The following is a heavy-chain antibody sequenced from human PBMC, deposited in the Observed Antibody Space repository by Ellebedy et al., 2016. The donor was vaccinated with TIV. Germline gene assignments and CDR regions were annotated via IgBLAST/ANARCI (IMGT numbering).Heavy chain of an antibody. CDR2: DYYSGSP. J-gene: IGHJ4*02. CDR1: GGSVSSTRYY. Sequence: MPSETLSLTCSVSGGSVSSTRYYWAWIRQPPGKGLEYIGCDYYSGSPHYNPSFKSRVTLSADTSKNQLSMNLRTVTAADTAVYYCARTDPWQPIDDWGQGILVSVSS. CDR3: ARTDPWQPIDD. D-gene: IGHD2-21*02. V-gene: IGHV4-39*01.